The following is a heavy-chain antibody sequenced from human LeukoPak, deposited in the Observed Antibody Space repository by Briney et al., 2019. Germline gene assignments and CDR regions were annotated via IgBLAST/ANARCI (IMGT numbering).Heavy chain of an antibody. V-gene: IGHV3-48*02. Sequence: GGSLRHSCAASGFTFSSYSMNWVRQAPGKGLEWVSYITSSSITIYYADSVRGRFTISRDNAKNSLYLQMNSLRDEDTAVYYCARAIYSGSWSFDSWGQGTLVTVSS. CDR3: ARAIYSGSWSFDS. CDR1: GFTFSSYS. J-gene: IGHJ4*02. CDR2: ITSSSITI. D-gene: IGHD6-13*01.